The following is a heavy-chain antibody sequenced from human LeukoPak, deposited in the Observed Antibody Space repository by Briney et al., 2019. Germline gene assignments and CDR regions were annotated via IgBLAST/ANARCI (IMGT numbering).Heavy chain of an antibody. CDR2: ISYDGSNK. J-gene: IGHJ4*02. Sequence: GGSLRLSCAASGFTFSSYGMHWVRQAPGKGLEWVAVISYDGSNKYYADSVKGRFTISRDNAKNSLYLQMNSLRDEDTAVYYCARDHSGIRNLYDFWSGYSFDYWGQGTLVTVSS. V-gene: IGHV3-30*03. D-gene: IGHD3-3*01. CDR3: ARDHSGIRNLYDFWSGYSFDY. CDR1: GFTFSSYG.